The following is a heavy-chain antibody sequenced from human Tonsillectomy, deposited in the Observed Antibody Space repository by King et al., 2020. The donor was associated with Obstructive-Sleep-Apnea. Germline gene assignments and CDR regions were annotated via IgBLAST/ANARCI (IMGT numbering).Heavy chain of an antibody. Sequence: QLQESGPGLVKPSETLSLTCTVSGGSISSDYWSWIRQPAGKGLEWIGRIYTSGSTNYNPSLKSRVTMSVDTSKNQFSLKLSPVTAADTAVYYCARDHPSIGELSTHWGQGTLVTVSS. V-gene: IGHV4-4*07. CDR2: IYTSGST. CDR3: ARDHPSIGELSTH. D-gene: IGHD3-10*01. CDR1: GGSISSDY. J-gene: IGHJ4*02.